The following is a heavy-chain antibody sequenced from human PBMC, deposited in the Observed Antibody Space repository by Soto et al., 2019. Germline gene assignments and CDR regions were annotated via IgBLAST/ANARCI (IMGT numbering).Heavy chain of an antibody. CDR2: INHSGST. D-gene: IGHD2-15*01. J-gene: IGHJ6*02. CDR1: GGSFSGYY. CDR3: ARAKALGYCSGGSCPPRAYYYYGMDV. Sequence: SETLSLTCAVYGGSFSGYYWSWIRQPPGKGLEWIGEINHSGSTNYNPSLKSRVTISVDTSKNQFSLKLSSVTAADTAVYYCARAKALGYCSGGSCPPRAYYYYGMDVWGQGTTVTVSS. V-gene: IGHV4-34*01.